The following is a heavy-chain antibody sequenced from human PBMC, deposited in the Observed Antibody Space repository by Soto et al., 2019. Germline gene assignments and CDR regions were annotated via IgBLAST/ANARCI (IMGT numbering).Heavy chain of an antibody. Sequence: QVQLVQSGAEVKKPGSSMKVSCKASGGTFSSYAISWVRQAPGQGLEWMGGIIPIFGTANDEQKFQGRVTIPADESTRTAYMELSSLRSEDTAVYYCARAVEGAMHDYVWGSVFDPWGQGTLVTVSS. CDR3: ARAVEGAMHDYVWGSVFDP. CDR1: GGTFSSYA. CDR2: IIPIFGTA. D-gene: IGHD3-16*01. J-gene: IGHJ5*02. V-gene: IGHV1-69*01.